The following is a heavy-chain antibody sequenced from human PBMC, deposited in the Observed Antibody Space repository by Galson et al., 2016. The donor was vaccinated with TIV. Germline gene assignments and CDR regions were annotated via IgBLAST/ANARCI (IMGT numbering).Heavy chain of an antibody. V-gene: IGHV1-69*13. CDR3: ARGFSKLRYYGSGSYLYFDY. D-gene: IGHD3-10*01. J-gene: IGHJ4*02. CDR2: IIPIFGVP. CDR1: GGTFSNYG. Sequence: SVKVSCKASGGTFSNYGVSWVRQAPGQGLEWMGGIIPIFGVPKYGQKFQGRLTITADESTSTAYMELSSLGSEDTAVYYCARGFSKLRYYGSGSYLYFDYWGQGTLVTVSS.